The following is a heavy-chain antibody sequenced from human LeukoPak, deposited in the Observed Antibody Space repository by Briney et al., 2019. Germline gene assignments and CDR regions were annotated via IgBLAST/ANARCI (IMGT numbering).Heavy chain of an antibody. Sequence: SVKVSCKASGGTFSSYAISWVRQAPGQGLEWMGGIIPIFGTANYAQKFQGRVTITADESTSTAYMELSSLRSEDTAVYYCARENSQLQCGMDVWGQGTTVTVSS. CDR3: ARENSQLQCGMDV. V-gene: IGHV1-69*13. CDR1: GGTFSSYA. D-gene: IGHD2-21*01. J-gene: IGHJ6*02. CDR2: IIPIFGTA.